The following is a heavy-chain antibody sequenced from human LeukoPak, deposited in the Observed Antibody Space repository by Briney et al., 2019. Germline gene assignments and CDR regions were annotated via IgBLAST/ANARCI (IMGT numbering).Heavy chain of an antibody. CDR3: ARDRAIHYYGMDV. Sequence: ASETLSLTCAVSGYSISSGYYWSWIRQPPGKGLEWIGYIYYSGSTNYNPSLKSRVTISVDTSKNQFSLKLSSVTAADTAVYYCARDRAIHYYGMDVWGQGTTVTVSS. CDR1: GYSISSGYY. V-gene: IGHV4-61*01. J-gene: IGHJ6*02. CDR2: IYYSGST.